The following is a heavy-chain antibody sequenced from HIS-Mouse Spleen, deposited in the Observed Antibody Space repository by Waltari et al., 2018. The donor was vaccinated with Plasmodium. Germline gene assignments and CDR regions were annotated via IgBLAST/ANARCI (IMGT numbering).Heavy chain of an antibody. CDR3: ARRGGSYYYFDY. J-gene: IGHJ4*02. D-gene: IGHD1-26*01. V-gene: IGHV4-39*01. CDR1: GGSISSSSYY. Sequence: QLQLQESGPGLVKPSETLSLTCTVSGGSISSSSYYWGWIRQPPGKGLEWIGSSYYSWSTYYNPSLKRRVTISVDTSKNQFSLKLSSVTAADTAVYYCARRGGSYYYFDYWGQGTLVTVSS. CDR2: SYYSWST.